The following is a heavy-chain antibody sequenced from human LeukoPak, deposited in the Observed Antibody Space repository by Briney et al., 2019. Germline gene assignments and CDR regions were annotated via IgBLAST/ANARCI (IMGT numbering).Heavy chain of an antibody. V-gene: IGHV1-69*01. CDR2: IIPILGTA. CDR3: ATQATYYGSGNQDYYHYYMDV. D-gene: IGHD3-10*01. Sequence: RASVKVSCKASGGTFSRYPISWVRQAPGQGLEWMGGIIPILGTANYAQKFQGRVTITADEPPSTAYMELSSLRSEDTAVYYCATQATYYGSGNQDYYHYYMDVWGIGTTVTVSS. J-gene: IGHJ6*03. CDR1: GGTFSRYP.